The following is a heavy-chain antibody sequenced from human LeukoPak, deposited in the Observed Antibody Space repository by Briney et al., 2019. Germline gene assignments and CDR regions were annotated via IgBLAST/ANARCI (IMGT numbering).Heavy chain of an antibody. V-gene: IGHV4-39*07. D-gene: IGHD6-13*01. CDR1: SGSISNNGYY. J-gene: IGHJ4*02. Sequence: SETLSLTCTVSSGSISNNGYYWGWIRQPPGKGLEWIGSIYYSGSTYSNPSLKSRVTISVDTSKNQFSLLLSSVTAADTAVYYCARDHGIAPHWGQGTLVTVSS. CDR2: IYYSGST. CDR3: ARDHGIAPH.